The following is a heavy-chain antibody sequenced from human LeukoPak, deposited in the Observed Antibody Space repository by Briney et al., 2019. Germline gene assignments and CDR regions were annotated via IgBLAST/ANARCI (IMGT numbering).Heavy chain of an antibody. CDR3: ARGGDCPDY. V-gene: IGHV4-4*07. Sequence: PSETLTLTCTVSDDSLSRYYWSWVRQPAGKGLEWIGRLDTSGNTHYNPSLKSRVTMSVDTSRNQFSLRLTSVTAADTAVYYCARGGDCPDYWAQGTLVTVSS. J-gene: IGHJ4*02. CDR2: LDTSGNT. D-gene: IGHD2-21*02. CDR1: DDSLSRYY.